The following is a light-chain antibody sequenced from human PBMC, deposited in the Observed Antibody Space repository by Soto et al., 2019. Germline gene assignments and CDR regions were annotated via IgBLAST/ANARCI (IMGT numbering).Light chain of an antibody. Sequence: DIQMTQSPSSLSASVGDRVTITCQASQDISNYLNWYQQKPGKAPKLLIYDASNLEIGVPSRFSGSGSGTDFTFTISSLQPEDIATYYCQQYDNLPTFGQGTKVEIK. V-gene: IGKV1-33*01. J-gene: IGKJ1*01. CDR2: DAS. CDR3: QQYDNLPT. CDR1: QDISNY.